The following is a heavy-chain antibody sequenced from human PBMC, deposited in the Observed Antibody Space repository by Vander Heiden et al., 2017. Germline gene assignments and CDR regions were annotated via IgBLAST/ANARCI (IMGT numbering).Heavy chain of an antibody. Sequence: EVQLVESGGGLVKPGGSLRLSCAASGFTFSSYTMNWVRQAPGKGLEWVSSISRSGNYISYADSVKGRFTISRDNAKNSLYLQMNSLRAEDTAVYFCARDPAYSFGFGFDSWGQGTLVTVSS. D-gene: IGHD5-18*01. CDR3: ARDPAYSFGFGFDS. CDR2: ISRSGNYI. J-gene: IGHJ4*02. CDR1: GFTFSSYT. V-gene: IGHV3-21*01.